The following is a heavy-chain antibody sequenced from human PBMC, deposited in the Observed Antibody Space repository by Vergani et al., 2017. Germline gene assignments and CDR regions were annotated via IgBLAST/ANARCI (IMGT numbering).Heavy chain of an antibody. V-gene: IGHV3-15*07. CDR3: TTDPRYFGDCSCYWLRDHHYYGMDV. CDR1: GFSFRNAW. J-gene: IGHJ6*02. D-gene: IGHD2-21*01. Sequence: EVQLVESGGGIVKPGGSLRLSCVASGFSFRNAWMNWVRRTPGKGLEWVGRIKSTFDRGTTDYAAAVKGRFTISRDDSKNTLFLQMNGLKTEDIGVYYCTTDPRYFGDCSCYWLRDHHYYGMDVWGQGTTVTVSS. CDR2: IKSTFDRGTT.